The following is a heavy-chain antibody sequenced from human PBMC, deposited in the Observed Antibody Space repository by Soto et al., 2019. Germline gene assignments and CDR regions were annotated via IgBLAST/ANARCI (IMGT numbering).Heavy chain of an antibody. Sequence: QVQLQESGPGLVKPSQTLSLTCTVSGGSISSGDYYWSWIRQPPGKGLEWIGYIYYSGSTYYNPSXKXRVTIXVDTXKNQFSLXXXXVXXXDXXXXXXXXXXXXXTXVWGQGTTVTVSS. J-gene: IGHJ6*02. CDR1: GGSISSGDYY. V-gene: IGHV4-30-4*01. CDR3: XXXXXXXTXV. CDR2: IYYSGST.